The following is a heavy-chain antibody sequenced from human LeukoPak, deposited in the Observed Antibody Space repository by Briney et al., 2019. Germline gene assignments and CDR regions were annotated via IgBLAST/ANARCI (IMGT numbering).Heavy chain of an antibody. Sequence: PGGSLRLSCAASGFTFSSYAMSWVRQVPGEGLEWVSAISGSGGSTYYADSVKGTFSTSRDNSKNTLYLQMNSLRAEDTAVYYCAKRHDFWSGYYFVAAPDVWGQGTTVTVSS. D-gene: IGHD3-3*01. CDR3: AKRHDFWSGYYFVAAPDV. J-gene: IGHJ6*02. V-gene: IGHV3-23*01. CDR1: GFTFSSYA. CDR2: ISGSGGST.